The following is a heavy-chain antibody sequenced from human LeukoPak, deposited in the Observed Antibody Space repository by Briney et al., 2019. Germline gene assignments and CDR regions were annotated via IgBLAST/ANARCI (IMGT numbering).Heavy chain of an antibody. CDR1: GGSFSGYY. Sequence: PSETLSLTCAVYGGSFSGYYWSWIRQLPGKGLEWIGEINHSGSTNYNPSLKSRVTISVDTSKNQFSLKLSSVTAADTAVYYCARSGYSSSWYVHWGQGTLVTVSS. J-gene: IGHJ4*02. V-gene: IGHV4-34*01. CDR3: ARSGYSSSWYVH. CDR2: INHSGST. D-gene: IGHD6-13*01.